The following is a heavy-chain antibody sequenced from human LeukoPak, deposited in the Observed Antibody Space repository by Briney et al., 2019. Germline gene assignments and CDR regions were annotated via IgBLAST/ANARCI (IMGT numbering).Heavy chain of an antibody. V-gene: IGHV3-30*18. J-gene: IGHJ4*02. CDR1: GFTFSSYG. CDR2: ISYDGRKK. Sequence: TGGSLRLSCAASGFTFSSYGMHWVRQAPGKGLEWVAVISYDGRKKYYADSVKGRFTISRDNSKNTLYLQMNSLRAEDTAVYYCAKDLGRYRNNFFDYWGQGNLVTVSS. D-gene: IGHD1-26*01. CDR3: AKDLGRYRNNFFDY.